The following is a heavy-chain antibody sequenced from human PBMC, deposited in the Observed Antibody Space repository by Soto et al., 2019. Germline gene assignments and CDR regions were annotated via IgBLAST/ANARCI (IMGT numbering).Heavy chain of an antibody. J-gene: IGHJ4*02. CDR1: GGSISSGGYS. V-gene: IGHV4-30-2*01. CDR2: IYHSGST. CDR3: ARDHDYGDYFGY. Sequence: SETLSLTCAVSGGSISSGGYSWSWIRQPPGKGLEWIGYIYHSGSTYYNPSLKSRVTISVDRSKNQFSLKLSSVTAADTAVYYCARDHDYGDYFGYWGQGTLVTVSS. D-gene: IGHD4-17*01.